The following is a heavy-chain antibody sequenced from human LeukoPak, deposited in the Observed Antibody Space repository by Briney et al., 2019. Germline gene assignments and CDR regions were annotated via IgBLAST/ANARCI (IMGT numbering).Heavy chain of an antibody. CDR3: ARDSPCGGDCYTFDY. CDR1: GGSISSGGYY. Sequence: PSQTLSLTCTVSGGSISSGGYYWSWIRQHPGKGLEWIGYIYYSGSTYYNPSLESRVTISVDTSKNQFSLKLSSVTAADTAVYYCARDSPCGGDCYTFDYWGQGTLVTVSS. V-gene: IGHV4-31*03. D-gene: IGHD2-21*02. CDR2: IYYSGST. J-gene: IGHJ4*02.